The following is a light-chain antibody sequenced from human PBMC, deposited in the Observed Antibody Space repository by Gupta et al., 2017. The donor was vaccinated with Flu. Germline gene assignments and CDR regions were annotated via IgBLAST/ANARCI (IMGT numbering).Light chain of an antibody. CDR3: QQYYSSPPA. Sequence: DIVMTQSPDSLAVSLGERATINCKSSQSVLYSSNNKNYLAWYQQKPGQPPMLLIYWASTRESGIPDRFSGSGSGTDFTLTISSLQAEDFAVYYCQQYYSSPPAFGPGTKVDIK. CDR2: WAS. V-gene: IGKV4-1*01. CDR1: QSVLYSSNNKNY. J-gene: IGKJ3*01.